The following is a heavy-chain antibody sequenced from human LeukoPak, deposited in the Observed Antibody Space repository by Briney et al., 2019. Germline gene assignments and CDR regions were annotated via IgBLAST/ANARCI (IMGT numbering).Heavy chain of an antibody. D-gene: IGHD3-22*01. CDR2: IYYSGST. V-gene: IGHV4-59*08. J-gene: IGHJ4*02. CDR3: ARRNTYYYDSSGYYYFDY. CDR1: VGSISSYY. Sequence: PSETLSLTCTVSVGSISSYYWSWIRQPPGKGLEWIGYIYYSGSTNYNPSLTSRVTISLDASKNQFSLKLNSVTAADTAVYYCARRNTYYYDSSGYYYFDYWGQGTLVTVSS.